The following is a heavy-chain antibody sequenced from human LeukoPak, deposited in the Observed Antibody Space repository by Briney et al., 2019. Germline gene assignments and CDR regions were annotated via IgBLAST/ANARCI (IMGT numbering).Heavy chain of an antibody. Sequence: SETLSLTCTVSGGSISSYYWSWIRQPPGEGLEWIGYIYYSGSTNYNPSLKSRVTISVDTSKNQFSLKLSSVTAADTAVYYCARREYSYGSVNWFDPWGQGTLVTVSS. CDR2: IYYSGST. CDR1: GGSISSYY. V-gene: IGHV4-59*08. CDR3: ARREYSYGSVNWFDP. J-gene: IGHJ5*02. D-gene: IGHD5-18*01.